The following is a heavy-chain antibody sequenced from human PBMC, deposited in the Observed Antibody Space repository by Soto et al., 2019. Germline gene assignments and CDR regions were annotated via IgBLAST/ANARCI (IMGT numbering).Heavy chain of an antibody. Sequence: TSETLSLTCTVGGECICRYYWSWIRQPPGKGLEWIGYIYYSGSANYNPSLKSRVTISVDTSKNQFSLKLSSVTAADTAVYYCATGEGSLGPHVSLDYWGQGTLVTVSS. D-gene: IGHD3-10*01. CDR2: IYYSGSA. V-gene: IGHV4-59*01. CDR3: ATGEGSLGPHVSLDY. CDR1: GECICRYY. J-gene: IGHJ4*02.